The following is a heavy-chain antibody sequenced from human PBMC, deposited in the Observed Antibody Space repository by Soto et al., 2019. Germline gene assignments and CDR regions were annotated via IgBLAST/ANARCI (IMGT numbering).Heavy chain of an antibody. CDR2: VDNSWGS. V-gene: IGHV4-59*08. CDR1: GGSINSYY. Sequence: QVQLQESGPGLVKPSETLSLSCTVSGGSINSYYWSWIRQSPGKRMEWIGYVDNSWGSSYNPSLQSRVAISLDTSKSQFSLKVTSVTATDTAVYYCARQGFGPLHGLVDVWGQGTTVTVSS. J-gene: IGHJ6*02. CDR3: ARQGFGPLHGLVDV. D-gene: IGHD3-10*01.